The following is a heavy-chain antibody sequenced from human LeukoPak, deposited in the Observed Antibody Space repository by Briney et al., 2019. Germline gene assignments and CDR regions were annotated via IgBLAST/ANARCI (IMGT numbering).Heavy chain of an antibody. CDR3: ARRFGSGSSL. D-gene: IGHD3-10*01. CDR2: ISSTSATI. V-gene: IGHV3-48*02. CDR1: GFTFSSYA. Sequence: GGSLRLSCAASGFTFSSYAMHWVRQAPGKGLEWVSYISSTSATIYYADSVKGRFTISRDNAKNSLFLQMNSLRDEDTAVYYCARRFGSGSSLWSQGTLVTVSS. J-gene: IGHJ4*02.